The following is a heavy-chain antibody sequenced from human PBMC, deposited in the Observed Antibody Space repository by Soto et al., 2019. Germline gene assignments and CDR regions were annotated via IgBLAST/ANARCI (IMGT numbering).Heavy chain of an antibody. Sequence: GESLKISCKGSGYSFTSYWISWVRQMPGKGLEWMGRIDPSDSYTNYSPSFQGHVTISADKSISTAYLQWSSLKASDTATYYCATPAPLTGAYYYYYGMDVWGQGTRSPSP. V-gene: IGHV5-10-1*01. D-gene: IGHD7-27*01. J-gene: IGHJ6*02. CDR3: ATPAPLTGAYYYYYGMDV. CDR2: IDPSDSYT. CDR1: GYSFTSYW.